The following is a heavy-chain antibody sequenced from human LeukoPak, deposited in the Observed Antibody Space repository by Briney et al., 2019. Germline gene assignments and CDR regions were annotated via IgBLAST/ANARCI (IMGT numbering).Heavy chain of an antibody. CDR1: AVSVSNGNYY. V-gene: IGHV4-61*01. CDR2: IYYTGTT. Sequence: SETLSLTCTVSAVSVSNGNYYWSWLRQPPGKALEWIGYIYYTGTTYYIPSLEGRVTISVDTSKNQFFVKLNSVTAADTAVYYCARAGLTIFDYWGQGTLVTVSS. D-gene: IGHD1/OR15-1a*01. J-gene: IGHJ4*02. CDR3: ARAGLTIFDY.